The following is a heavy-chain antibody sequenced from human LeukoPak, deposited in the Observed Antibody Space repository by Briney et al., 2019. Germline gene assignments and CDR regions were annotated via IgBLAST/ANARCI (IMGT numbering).Heavy chain of an antibody. D-gene: IGHD3-10*01. CDR3: ARGGGYYGSGSDI. Sequence: SVKVSCKASGGTFSSYAISWVRQAPGQGLEWMGRIIPIFGTANYAQKFQGSVTITTDESTSTAYMELSSLRSEDTAVYYCARGGGYYGSGSDIWGQGTMVTVSS. V-gene: IGHV1-69*05. CDR2: IIPIFGTA. J-gene: IGHJ3*02. CDR1: GGTFSSYA.